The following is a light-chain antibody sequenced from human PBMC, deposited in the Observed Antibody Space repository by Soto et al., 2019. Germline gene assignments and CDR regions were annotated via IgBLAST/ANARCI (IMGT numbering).Light chain of an antibody. V-gene: IGKV3-11*01. CDR3: QQRSNWPST. Sequence: EIVLTQSPATLSLSPGDRATLSCRASQSVSSDLAWYQQKPGQAPRLLIYDASSRATGIPARFSGSGSGTDFTLTITSLEPEDFAVYYCQQRSNWPSTFGGGTKVETK. CDR1: QSVSSD. J-gene: IGKJ4*01. CDR2: DAS.